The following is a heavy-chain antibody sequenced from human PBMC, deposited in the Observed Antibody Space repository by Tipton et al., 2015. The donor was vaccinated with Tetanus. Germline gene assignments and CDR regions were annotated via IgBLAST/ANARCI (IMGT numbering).Heavy chain of an antibody. J-gene: IGHJ4*02. CDR3: ARGTGDC. Sequence: TLSLTCSVSGAPIKNSPYFWNWIRRSPGKGLEWIGYIYYSGSTFYNPSLKSRVTISVDTSKNQFSLKLSSVTAADTAVYYCARGTGDCWGQGTLVGVSS. CDR2: IYYSGST. CDR1: GAPIKNSPYF. D-gene: IGHD1-14*01. V-gene: IGHV4-30-4*02.